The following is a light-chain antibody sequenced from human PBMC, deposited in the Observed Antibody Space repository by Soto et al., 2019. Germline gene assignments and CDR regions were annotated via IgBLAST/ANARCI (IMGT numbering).Light chain of an antibody. CDR2: ANN. V-gene: IGLV1-44*01. CDR1: SSNIGSNT. J-gene: IGLJ1*01. CDR3: QSYDSSLSGSV. Sequence: QSVLTQPPSASGTTGQRVTISCSGSSSNIGSNTVNWYQQLPGTAPELLIYANNNRPSGVPDRFSGSKSGTSASLAITGLQAEDEAGYYCQSYDSSLSGSVLGNGTKVTV.